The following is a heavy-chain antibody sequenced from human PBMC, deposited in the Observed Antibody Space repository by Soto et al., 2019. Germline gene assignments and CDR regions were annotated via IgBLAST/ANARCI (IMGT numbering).Heavy chain of an antibody. J-gene: IGHJ5*02. CDR2: VYSSGGT. D-gene: IGHD3-3*01. CDR1: GGSMSSYY. V-gene: IGHV4-4*07. Sequence: SETLSLTCTASGGSMSSYYWTWIRQPAGKGLEWIGRVYSSGGTHYNPSLKSRVTISLDTSKNQFSLRLLSVTDADTAVYYCARGQRFSDWFDPWGQGTLVTVSS. CDR3: ARGQRFSDWFDP.